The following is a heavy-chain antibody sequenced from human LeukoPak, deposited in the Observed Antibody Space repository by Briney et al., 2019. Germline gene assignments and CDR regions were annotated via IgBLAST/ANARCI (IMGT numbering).Heavy chain of an antibody. J-gene: IGHJ3*02. Sequence: GGSLRLSCAASGFNFSTYNVNWVRQAPGKGLDWVSYISSSSRTRYYADSVKGRFTISRDNSKNTLYLQMNSLRAEDTAVYYCAKNPPSDRRNCSSTSCWRNAFDIWGQGTMVTVSS. V-gene: IGHV3-48*01. CDR2: ISSSSRTR. CDR1: GFNFSTYN. D-gene: IGHD2-2*01. CDR3: AKNPPSDRRNCSSTSCWRNAFDI.